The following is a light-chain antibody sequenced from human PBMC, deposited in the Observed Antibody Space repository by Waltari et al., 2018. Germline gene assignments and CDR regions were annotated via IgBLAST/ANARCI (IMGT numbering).Light chain of an antibody. CDR3: QQYFVTPFT. Sequence: DIVMTQSPDSLAVSLGERATIHCRSSQNIMYSSNNQNFLAWYQQKPGQTPKLLIYCASTRQSGVPDRFTGSWSGTDFTLTISSLQPEDVATYYCQQYFVTPFTFGPGTKVEVK. CDR1: QNIMYSSNNQNF. V-gene: IGKV4-1*01. CDR2: CAS. J-gene: IGKJ3*01.